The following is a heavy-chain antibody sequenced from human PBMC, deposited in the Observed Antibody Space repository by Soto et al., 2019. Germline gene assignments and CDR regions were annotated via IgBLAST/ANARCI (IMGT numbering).Heavy chain of an antibody. CDR1: GGSISSGDYY. CDR3: ARDRIVVVPAATFFDD. J-gene: IGHJ4*02. CDR2: IYYSGST. D-gene: IGHD2-2*01. V-gene: IGHV4-30-4*01. Sequence: QVQLQDSGPGLVKPSQTLSLTCTVSGGSISSGDYYWSWIRQPPGKGLEWIGYIYYSGSTYYNPSLKSRVTISVDTSKNQFSLKLSSVTAADTAVYYCARDRIVVVPAATFFDDWGQGTLVTVSS.